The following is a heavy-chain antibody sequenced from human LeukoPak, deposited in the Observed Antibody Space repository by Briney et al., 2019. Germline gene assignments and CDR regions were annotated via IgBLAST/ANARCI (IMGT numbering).Heavy chain of an antibody. D-gene: IGHD3-22*01. Sequence: PGGSLRLSCAASGFTFSSYSMNWVRQAPGRGLEWVSSISSSSSYIYYADSVKGRFTISRDNAKNSLYLQMNSLRAEDTAVYYCARDRRGYDSSGYYGVDYWGQGTLVTVSS. CDR2: ISSSSSYI. CDR1: GFTFSSYS. CDR3: ARDRRGYDSSGYYGVDY. V-gene: IGHV3-21*01. J-gene: IGHJ4*02.